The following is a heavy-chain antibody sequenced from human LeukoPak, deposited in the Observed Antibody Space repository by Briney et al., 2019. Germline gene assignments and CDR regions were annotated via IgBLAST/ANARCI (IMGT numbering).Heavy chain of an antibody. D-gene: IGHD4-17*01. CDR1: GFTLCTYW. CDR3: ARISYGAFDY. CDR2: IKQDGSEK. J-gene: IGHJ4*02. Sequence: PGGSLRLSCAASGFTLCTYWMTWVRQGPGKGLEWVANIKQDGSEKYYVDSVKGRFTVSKDNAKNSLFLQMNSLRAEDTGVYYCARISYGAFDYWGQGTLVTVSS. V-gene: IGHV3-7*01.